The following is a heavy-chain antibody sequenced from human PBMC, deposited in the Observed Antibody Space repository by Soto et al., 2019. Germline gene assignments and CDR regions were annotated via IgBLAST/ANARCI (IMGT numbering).Heavy chain of an antibody. D-gene: IGHD2-21*01. J-gene: IGHJ4*02. V-gene: IGHV3-30*18. CDR2: ISHDGSDL. CDR1: GFTFSNYG. CDR3: AKCVSHLAVILGPNALIDS. Sequence: GGSLRLSCAASGFTFSNYGMHWVRQAPGKGLEWLAIISHDGSDLKYADSVKGRFTISRDNSRNTLYLQIDSLRPEDTAMYYCAKCVSHLAVILGPNALIDSWGQGTLVTVSS.